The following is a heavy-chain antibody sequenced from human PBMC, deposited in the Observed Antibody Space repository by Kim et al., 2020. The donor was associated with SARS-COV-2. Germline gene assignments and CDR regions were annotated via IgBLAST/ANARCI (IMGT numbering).Heavy chain of an antibody. D-gene: IGHD1-7*01. CDR2: IIPIFGTA. CDR3: AGTGTTFGLVFADY. J-gene: IGHJ4*02. V-gene: IGHV1-69*13. CDR1: GGTFSSYA. Sequence: SVKVSCKASGGTFSSYAISWVRQAPGQGLEWMGGIIPIFGTANYAQKFQGRVTITADESTSTAYMELSSLRSEDTAVYYCAGTGTTFGLVFADYWGQGTRVTVST.